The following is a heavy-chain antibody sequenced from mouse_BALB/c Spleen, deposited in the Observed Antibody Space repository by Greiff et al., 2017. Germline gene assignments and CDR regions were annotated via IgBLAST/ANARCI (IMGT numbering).Heavy chain of an antibody. J-gene: IGHJ4*01. Sequence: EVQLQQSGTVLARPGASVKMSCKASGYSFTSYWMHWVKQRPGQGLEWIGAIYPGNSDTSYNQKFKGKAKLTAVTSASTAYMELSSLTNEDSAVYYCTQSTMITTNAMDYWGQGTSVTVSS. CDR2: IYPGNSDT. CDR3: TQSTMITTNAMDY. CDR1: GYSFTSYW. D-gene: IGHD2-4*01. V-gene: IGHV1-5*01.